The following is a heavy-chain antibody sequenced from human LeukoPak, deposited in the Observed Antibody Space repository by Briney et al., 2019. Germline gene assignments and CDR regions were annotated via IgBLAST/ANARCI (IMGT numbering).Heavy chain of an antibody. V-gene: IGHV3-30-3*02. D-gene: IGHD6-13*01. CDR1: GFTFNNDP. Sequence: PGGSLRLSCAASGFTFNNDPMHWVRQAPGKGLEWVALLSYDGTKKYYADSVKGRFTISRGNSRNTLFLQMSSLRPDDTLLYYCASRYASNWYVCGAWGQGTLVTVSS. J-gene: IGHJ5*02. CDR3: ASRYASNWYVCGA. CDR2: LSYDGTKK.